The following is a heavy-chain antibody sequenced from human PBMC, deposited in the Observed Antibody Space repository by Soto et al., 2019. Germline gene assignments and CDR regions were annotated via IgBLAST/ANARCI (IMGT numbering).Heavy chain of an antibody. D-gene: IGHD2-2*01. CDR3: AIRPIVVGSQHYGIAV. Sequence: QVQLVQSGAEVKKPGSSVKVSCKASGGSFSSYAISWVRQAPGQGLEWMGEIIPFFGTANYAQKLQGGVKVTADESPRTTYTELISLRAEDTGVYYCAIRPIVVGSQHYGIAVLGNDPTLTVS. CDR2: IIPFFGTA. J-gene: IGHJ6*04. V-gene: IGHV1-69*12. CDR1: GGSFSSYA.